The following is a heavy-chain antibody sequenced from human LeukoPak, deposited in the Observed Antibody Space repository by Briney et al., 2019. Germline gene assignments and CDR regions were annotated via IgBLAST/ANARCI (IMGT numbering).Heavy chain of an antibody. J-gene: IGHJ4*02. D-gene: IGHD6-13*01. CDR2: IYYSGST. Sequence: PSETLSLTCTVSGGSISSSSCYWGWIRQPPGKGLEWIGSIYYSGSTYYNPSLKSRVTISVDTSKNQFSLKLSSVTAADTAVYYCASLSEAAANDYWGQGTLVTVSS. CDR1: GGSISSSSCY. CDR3: ASLSEAAANDY. V-gene: IGHV4-39*07.